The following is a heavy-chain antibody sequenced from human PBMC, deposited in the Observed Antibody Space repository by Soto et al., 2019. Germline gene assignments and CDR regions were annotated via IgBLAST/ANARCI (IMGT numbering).Heavy chain of an antibody. CDR1: GYTFIRYG. J-gene: IGHJ6*02. D-gene: IGHD3-16*01. V-gene: IGHV1-18*01. Sequence: QVQLVQSAAEVKKPGASVKVSCKASGYTFIRYGITWVRQAPGQGLEWMGWISPYNDYTIYAQKLQGRVTMTTDTSTGIVYRAPGGLKSDDPVVYSCASGGYYDNSWGKLSHYGLDVWGQGTSVTVSS. CDR2: ISPYNDYT. CDR3: ASGGYYDNSWGKLSHYGLDV.